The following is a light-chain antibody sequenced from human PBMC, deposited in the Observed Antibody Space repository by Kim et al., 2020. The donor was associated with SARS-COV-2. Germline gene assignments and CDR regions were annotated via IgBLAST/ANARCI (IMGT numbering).Light chain of an antibody. Sequence: QSALTQPASVSGSPGQSITISCTGTSSDVGGYNYVSWYQQYPGKAPKLMIYDVFKRPSGVSNRFSGSKSGNTASLTISGLQAEDEADYYCTSYRGSGYVFGTGTKDTVL. CDR1: SSDVGGYNY. V-gene: IGLV2-14*03. J-gene: IGLJ1*01. CDR3: TSYRGSGYV. CDR2: DVF.